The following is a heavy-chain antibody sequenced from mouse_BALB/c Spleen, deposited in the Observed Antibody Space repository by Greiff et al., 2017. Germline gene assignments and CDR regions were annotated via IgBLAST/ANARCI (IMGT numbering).Heavy chain of an antibody. Sequence: EVKLQESGPGLVKPSQSLSLTCTVTGYSITSDYAWNWIRQFPGNKLEWMGYISYSGSTSYNPSLKSRISITRDTSKNQFFLQLNSVTTEDTATYYCAREAYYSFAYWGQGTLVTVSA. V-gene: IGHV3-2*02. J-gene: IGHJ3*01. CDR2: ISYSGST. D-gene: IGHD2-10*01. CDR3: AREAYYSFAY. CDR1: GYSITSDYA.